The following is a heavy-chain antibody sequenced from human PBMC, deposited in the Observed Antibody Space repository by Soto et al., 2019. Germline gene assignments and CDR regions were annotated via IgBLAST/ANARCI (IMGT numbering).Heavy chain of an antibody. J-gene: IGHJ5*02. CDR1: GGSISSGGYY. D-gene: IGHD4-4*01. V-gene: IGHV4-31*03. CDR3: ARADLSNYSWFAP. CDR2: IYYSGST. Sequence: SETLSLTCTVSGGSISSGGYYWSWIRQHPGKGLEWIGYIYYSGSTYYNPSLKSRVTISVDTSKNQFSLKLSSVTAADTAVYYCARADLSNYSWFAPWGQGTLVTVSS.